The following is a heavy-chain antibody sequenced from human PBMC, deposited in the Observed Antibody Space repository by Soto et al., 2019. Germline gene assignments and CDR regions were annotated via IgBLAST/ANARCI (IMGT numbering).Heavy chain of an antibody. Sequence: QVHLVQSGAEVKKPGASVKVSCKASSYTFTNYDIIWVRQAPRQGLEWMRWISTYTGNTNYAQKLQGRVTMTTDTSMSTAYMELRSLRSDDTAVYYCARGYYYGSGRPTPGGMDVWGQGTTVTVSS. J-gene: IGHJ6*02. CDR2: ISTYTGNT. D-gene: IGHD3-10*01. V-gene: IGHV1-18*01. CDR1: SYTFTNYD. CDR3: ARGYYYGSGRPTPGGMDV.